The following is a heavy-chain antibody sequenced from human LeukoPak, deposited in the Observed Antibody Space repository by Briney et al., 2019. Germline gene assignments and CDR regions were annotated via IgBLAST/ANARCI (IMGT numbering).Heavy chain of an antibody. CDR2: IKEDGSEK. CDR3: ARGLKASAY. J-gene: IGHJ4*01. V-gene: IGHV3-7*04. CDR1: GFTFSHYW. D-gene: IGHD2-15*01. Sequence: GGSVRLSCAASGFTFSHYWMSWVRQAPGKGLEWVANIKEDGSEKNYVDSVRGRFTISRDNAKNSLYLQMNSLRAEDTAVYYCARGLKASAYWGQGTMVTVSS.